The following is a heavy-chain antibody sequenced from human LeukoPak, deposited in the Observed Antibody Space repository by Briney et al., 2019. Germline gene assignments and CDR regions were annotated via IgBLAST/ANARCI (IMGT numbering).Heavy chain of an antibody. Sequence: SQTLSLTCAISGDRLANNYAAWNWIRRSPSRGLEWLGRTYQRSNWYNDYAVSVKSRITIRPDTSKNQFSLQLNSVTPDDTAVYYCARGGYSFGPFDPWGQGTLVTVSS. CDR1: GDRLANNYAA. CDR2: TYQRSNWYN. CDR3: ARGGYSFGPFDP. D-gene: IGHD5-18*01. J-gene: IGHJ5*02. V-gene: IGHV6-1*01.